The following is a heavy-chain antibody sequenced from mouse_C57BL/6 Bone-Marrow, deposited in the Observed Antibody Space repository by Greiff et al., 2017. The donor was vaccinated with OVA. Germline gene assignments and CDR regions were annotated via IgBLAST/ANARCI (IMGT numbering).Heavy chain of an antibody. Sequence: VMLVESGDGLVKPGGSLKLSCAASGFTFSSYAMSWVRQTPEKRLEWVAYISSGGDYIYYADTVKGRITISRDNARNTLDLQMSSLKSEDTAMYYCTRLLAAMDYWGQGTSVTVSS. D-gene: IGHD2-1*01. J-gene: IGHJ4*01. CDR2: ISSGGDYI. V-gene: IGHV5-9-1*02. CDR1: GFTFSSYA. CDR3: TRLLAAMDY.